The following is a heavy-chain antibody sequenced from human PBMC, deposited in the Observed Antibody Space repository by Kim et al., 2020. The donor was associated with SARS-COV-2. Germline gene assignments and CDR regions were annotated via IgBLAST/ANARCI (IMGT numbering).Heavy chain of an antibody. Sequence: ASVKVSCKVSGYTLTELSMHWVRQAPGKGLEWMGGFDPEDGETIYAQKFQGRVTMTEDTSTDTAYMELSSLRSEDTAVYYCATTNPNYDSSGYSNWFDPWGQGTLVTVSS. J-gene: IGHJ5*02. V-gene: IGHV1-24*01. CDR3: ATTNPNYDSSGYSNWFDP. D-gene: IGHD3-22*01. CDR1: GYTLTELS. CDR2: FDPEDGET.